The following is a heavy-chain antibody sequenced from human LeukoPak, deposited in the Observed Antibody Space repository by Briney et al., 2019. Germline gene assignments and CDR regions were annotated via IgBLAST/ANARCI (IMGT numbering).Heavy chain of an antibody. CDR1: GFTFSSYW. Sequence: PGGSLRLSCAASGFTFSSYWMHWVRQAPGKGLVRVSRINTDGSSTSYADSVKGRFTISRDNAKNTLYLQMNSLRAEDTAVYYCARERSGSYYNGFDYWGQGTLVTVSS. J-gene: IGHJ4*02. V-gene: IGHV3-74*01. CDR2: INTDGSST. D-gene: IGHD1-26*01. CDR3: ARERSGSYYNGFDY.